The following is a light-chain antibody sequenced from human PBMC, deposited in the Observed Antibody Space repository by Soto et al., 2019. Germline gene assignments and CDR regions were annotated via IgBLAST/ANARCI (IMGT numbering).Light chain of an antibody. CDR2: AAS. CDR1: QDIRNY. CDR3: QKYNGAPLT. Sequence: DIQMTQSPSSLSASVGDRVTITCRVSQDIRNYLAWYQQKPGKVPKLLISAASTLQPRVTSPFSGSGSVADFTPTISSLQPEDVATYYCQKYNGAPLTFGGGTMVEIK. V-gene: IGKV1-27*01. J-gene: IGKJ4*01.